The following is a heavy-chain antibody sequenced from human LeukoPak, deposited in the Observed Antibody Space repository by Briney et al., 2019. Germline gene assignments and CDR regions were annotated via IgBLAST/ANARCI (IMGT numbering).Heavy chain of an antibody. Sequence: GGSLRLSCAASGFTFSRDWMHWVRQTPGQGLVWVSRINSDGSSTSYADSVKGRFTISRDNAKNTLYLQMNSLRAEDTALYHCARVPYYDSGSYYNVWGQGTLVTVSS. D-gene: IGHD3-10*01. J-gene: IGHJ4*02. CDR2: INSDGSST. CDR3: ARVPYYDSGSYYNV. CDR1: GFTFSRDW. V-gene: IGHV3-74*01.